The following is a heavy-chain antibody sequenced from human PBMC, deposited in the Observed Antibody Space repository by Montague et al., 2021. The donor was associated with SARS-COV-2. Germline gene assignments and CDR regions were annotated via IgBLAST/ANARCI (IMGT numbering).Heavy chain of an antibody. CDR3: ARDRDSSGWFDY. V-gene: IGHV3-21*01. D-gene: IGHD6-19*01. CDR2: ISSSSSYI. CDR1: GFTFSSYS. Sequence: SLRLSCAASGFTFSSYSMNWVRQAPGKGLEWVSSISSSSSYIYYADSVKGRFTISRDNAKNSLYLQMNSLRAGDTAVYYCARDRDSSGWFDYWGQGTLVTVSS. J-gene: IGHJ4*02.